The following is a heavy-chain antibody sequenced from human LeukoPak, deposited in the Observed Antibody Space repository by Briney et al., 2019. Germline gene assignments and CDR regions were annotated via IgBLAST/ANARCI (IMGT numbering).Heavy chain of an antibody. V-gene: IGHV5-51*01. J-gene: IGHJ4*02. CDR1: GYNFANYR. CDR3: ARPGSPGSIVLDY. Sequence: GESLKISCKGSGYNFANYRIGWVRQMPGKGLEWMGIIYPDDSDTTYSPSFQGQVTISVDKSINTAYLQWSSLKASDTAVYYCARPGSPGSIVLDYWGQGTLVTVSS. D-gene: IGHD3-10*01. CDR2: IYPDDSDT.